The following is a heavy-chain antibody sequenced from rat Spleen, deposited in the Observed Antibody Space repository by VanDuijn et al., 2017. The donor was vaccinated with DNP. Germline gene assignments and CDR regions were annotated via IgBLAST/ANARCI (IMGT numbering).Heavy chain of an antibody. D-gene: IGHD1-12*02. Sequence: EVQLVESGGGLVQPGRSLKLSCAASGFTFSNYGMAWVRQAPTKGLEWVASITNSGGSTYYRDSVKGRFTISRDNAKSTLYLQMDSLRSEDTATYYCTTGGYYYDGSYYYDVMDAWGQGASVTVSS. CDR1: GFTFSNYG. CDR2: ITNSGGST. V-gene: IGHV5-27*01. CDR3: TTGGYYYDGSYYYDVMDA. J-gene: IGHJ4*01.